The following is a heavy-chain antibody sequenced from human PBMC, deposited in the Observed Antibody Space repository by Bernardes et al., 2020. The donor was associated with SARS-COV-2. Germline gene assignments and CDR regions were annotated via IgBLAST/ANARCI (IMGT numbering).Heavy chain of an antibody. CDR3: ARDGNEFSYGAAFDI. CDR2: IYYSGST. V-gene: IGHV4-39*02. Sequence: SETLSLTCTVSGGSISSSSYYWGWIRQPPGKGLEWIGSIYYSGSTYYNPSLKSRVTISVDTSKNQFSLKLSSVTAADTAVYYCARDGNEFSYGAAFDIWGQGTMVTVS. J-gene: IGHJ3*02. D-gene: IGHD3-10*01. CDR1: GGSISSSSYY.